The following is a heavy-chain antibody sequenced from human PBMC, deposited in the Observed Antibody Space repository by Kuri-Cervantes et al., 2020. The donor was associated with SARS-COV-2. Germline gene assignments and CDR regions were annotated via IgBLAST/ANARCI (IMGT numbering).Heavy chain of an antibody. Sequence: LTCAASGFTFSSYAMSWVRQAQGTGLEWVSAISGSGGSTYYADSVKGRFTISRDNSKNTLYLQMDSLRAEDTAVYYCANGGSGYYLHGAFDIWSQGTMVTVSS. CDR1: GFTFSSYA. V-gene: IGHV3-23*01. CDR3: ANGGSGYYLHGAFDI. D-gene: IGHD3-22*01. J-gene: IGHJ3*02. CDR2: ISGSGGST.